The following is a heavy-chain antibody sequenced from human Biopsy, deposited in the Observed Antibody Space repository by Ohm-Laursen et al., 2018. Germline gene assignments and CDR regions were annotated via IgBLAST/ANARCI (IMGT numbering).Heavy chain of an antibody. CDR2: VYYTGST. CDR3: ARATNSTGWPYYYFYGMDV. V-gene: IGHV4-59*01. CDR1: GDSISSYY. Sequence: GTLSLTCTVSGDSISSYYWSWIRQPPGKGLQWIGYVYYTGSTNYNPSLKSRVTISVDTSKNQFSLRLNSVTAADTAVYYCARATNSTGWPYYYFYGMDVWGQGTTVTVSS. J-gene: IGHJ6*02. D-gene: IGHD2/OR15-2a*01.